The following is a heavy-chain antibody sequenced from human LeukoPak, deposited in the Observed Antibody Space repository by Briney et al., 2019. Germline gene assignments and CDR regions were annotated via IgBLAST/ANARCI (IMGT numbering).Heavy chain of an antibody. J-gene: IGHJ6*02. CDR1: GYRFTSYW. V-gene: IGHV5-51*01. CDR2: IYPGDSDT. Sequence: GESLKISFKGSGYRFTSYWIGWVRQMPGKGLEWMGIIYPGDSDTRYSPSFQGQVTISADKSISTAYLQWSSLKASDTAMYYCARQGIVGATRGYYYGMDVGGQGTTVTVSS. CDR3: ARQGIVGATRGYYYGMDV. D-gene: IGHD1-26*01.